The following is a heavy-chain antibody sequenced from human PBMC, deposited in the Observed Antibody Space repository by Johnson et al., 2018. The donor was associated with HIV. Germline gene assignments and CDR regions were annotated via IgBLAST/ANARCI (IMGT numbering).Heavy chain of an antibody. CDR3: ARDRVPAAIGLAYRGAFDI. D-gene: IGHD2-2*02. V-gene: IGHV3-9*01. Sequence: QLVESGGGLVQPGESLRLSCVVSGFTFDDYAMHWVRQAPGKGLEWVSGISWNSGSIGYADSVKGRFTISRDNSKNKLYLQMNSLRAEDTAVYYCARDRVPAAIGLAYRGAFDIWGQGTMVTVSS. J-gene: IGHJ3*02. CDR1: GFTFDDYA. CDR2: ISWNSGSI.